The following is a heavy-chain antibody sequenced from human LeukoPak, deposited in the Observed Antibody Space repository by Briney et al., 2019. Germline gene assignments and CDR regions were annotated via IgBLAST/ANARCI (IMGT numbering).Heavy chain of an antibody. CDR3: VRRVPNNSSWYELFDY. J-gene: IGHJ4*02. V-gene: IGHV3-48*02. CDR1: XXXXXXXX. Sequence: GGSXRLSCAAXXXXXXXXXXXXVXXXXXXXXXXXXXXXXSGXXIXXADSVKXRFTXSRDNAKNSLYLQMNSLRDEDTAVXYCVRRVPNNSSWYELFDYWGQGTLVTVSS. CDR2: XXXSGXXI. D-gene: IGHD6-13*01.